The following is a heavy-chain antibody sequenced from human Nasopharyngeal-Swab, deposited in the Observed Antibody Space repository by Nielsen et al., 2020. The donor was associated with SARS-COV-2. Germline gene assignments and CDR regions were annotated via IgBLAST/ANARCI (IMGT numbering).Heavy chain of an antibody. Sequence: RQAPGKGLEWLGRIYTSGSTNYNPSLKSRVTISVDTSKNQFSLKLSSVTAADTAVYYCARASYDFWSGYYLADYMDVWGKGTTVTVSS. D-gene: IGHD3-3*01. CDR3: ARASYDFWSGYYLADYMDV. V-gene: IGHV4-61*02. J-gene: IGHJ6*03. CDR2: IYTSGST.